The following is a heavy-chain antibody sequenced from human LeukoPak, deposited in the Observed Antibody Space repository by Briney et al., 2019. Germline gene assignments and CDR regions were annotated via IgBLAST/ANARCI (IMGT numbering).Heavy chain of an antibody. Sequence: AGTLTLTCTVSGGTISSYYLSWIRQPPGKGLEWMGYIYYSGSTNYNPSLKSRVTISVDTSKNQFSLKLSSVTAADTAVYYCARLEGIAAAGTWYYGMDVWGQGTTVTVSS. V-gene: IGHV4-59*08. J-gene: IGHJ6*02. CDR2: IYYSGST. CDR3: ARLEGIAAAGTWYYGMDV. CDR1: GGTISSYY. D-gene: IGHD6-13*01.